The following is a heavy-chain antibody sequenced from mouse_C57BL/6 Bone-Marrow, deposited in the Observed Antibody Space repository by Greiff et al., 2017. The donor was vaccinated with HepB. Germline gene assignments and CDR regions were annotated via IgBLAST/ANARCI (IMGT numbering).Heavy chain of an antibody. V-gene: IGHV1-22*01. CDR3: AGDFYYFDY. D-gene: IGHD3-3*01. Sequence: EVKVVESGPELVKPGASVKMSCKASGYTFTDYNMHWVKQSHGKSLEWIGYINPNNGGTSYNQKFKGKATLTVNKSSSTAYMELRSLTSEDSAVYYCAGDFYYFDYWGQGTTLTVSS. CDR2: INPNNGGT. CDR1: GYTFTDYN. J-gene: IGHJ2*01.